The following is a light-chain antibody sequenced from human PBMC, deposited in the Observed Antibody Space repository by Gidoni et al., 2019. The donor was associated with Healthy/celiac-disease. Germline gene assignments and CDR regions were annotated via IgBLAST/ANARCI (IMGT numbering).Light chain of an antibody. J-gene: IGLJ2*01. CDR3: SSYTSSSTVV. CDR1: SSDVGGYNY. CDR2: DVS. Sequence: QSALTQPASASGSPGQSITISCTGTSSDVGGYNYVSWYQRHPGKAPKLMIYDVSNRPSGVSNRFSGSKSGNTASLTISGLQAEDEADYYCSSYTSSSTVVFGGGTKLTVL. V-gene: IGLV2-14*03.